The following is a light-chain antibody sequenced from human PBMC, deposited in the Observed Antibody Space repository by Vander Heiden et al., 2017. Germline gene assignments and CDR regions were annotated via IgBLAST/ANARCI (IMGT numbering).Light chain of an antibody. V-gene: IGKV2-28*01. J-gene: IGKJ2*01. CDR2: LGS. CDR1: QSLLHSNGYNY. CDR3: RQALQTPRT. Sequence: DIVLTQSPLSLPVTSGEPASIPCRSSQSLLHSNGYNYLDWYLQKPGQSPQLLIYLGSNRASGVPDRFSGSGSGTDFTLKISRVEAEDVGVYYCRQALQTPRTFGQGTKLEIK.